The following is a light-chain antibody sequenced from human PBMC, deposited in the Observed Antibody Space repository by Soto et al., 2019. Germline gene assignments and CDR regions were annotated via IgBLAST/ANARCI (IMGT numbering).Light chain of an antibody. V-gene: IGKV1-5*03. J-gene: IGKJ2*01. CDR3: QQSNSYRYT. CDR2: KAS. CDR1: QRISSW. Sequence: DIQMTQSPSTLSASVGDRVTITSRASQRISSWLAWYQQKPGKAPKLLIYKASSLESGVPSRFSGSGSGTEFTLTISSLQPDDFATYYCQQSNSYRYTFGQGTKLEI.